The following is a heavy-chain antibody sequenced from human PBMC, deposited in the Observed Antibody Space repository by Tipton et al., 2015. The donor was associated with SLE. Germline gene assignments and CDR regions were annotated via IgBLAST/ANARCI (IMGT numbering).Heavy chain of an antibody. Sequence: SLRLSCAASGFTFSSYWMTWVRQAPGKGLEWVANIKQDGSEKYYVDSVKGRFTISRDNAKKSLYLQMNSLRADDTAVYYCARDSVARYDSSGYYYGYWGQGTLVTVSS. V-gene: IGHV3-7*01. J-gene: IGHJ4*02. CDR2: IKQDGSEK. CDR3: ARDSVARYDSSGYYYGY. CDR1: GFTFSSYW. D-gene: IGHD3-22*01.